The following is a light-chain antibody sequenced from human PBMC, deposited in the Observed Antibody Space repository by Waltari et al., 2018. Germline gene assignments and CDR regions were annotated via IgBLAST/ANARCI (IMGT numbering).Light chain of an antibody. V-gene: IGLV1-44*01. J-gene: IGLJ2*01. CDR1: SSNIGSNT. CDR2: SNN. CDR3: AAWDDSLNGPV. Sequence: QSVLTQPPSASGTPGQRVTISCSGSSSNIGSNTVNWYQQLPGTAPKLLIYSNNQRPSGVPDRFSGSKSGTSGSLAISGLQSDDEADYYCAAWDDSLNGPVFGGGTKLTVL.